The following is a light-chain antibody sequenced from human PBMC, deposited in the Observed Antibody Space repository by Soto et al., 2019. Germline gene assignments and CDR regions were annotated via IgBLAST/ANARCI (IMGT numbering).Light chain of an antibody. CDR2: EVN. Sequence: QSFLTQPASVSGSPGRSITISCTGTGSDVGGYKYVSWFQQYPGKVPKLIIYEVNDRPSGVSNRFSASKSGNTASLTISGLQAEDEADYYCGSYTRQSTYVFGTGTKVTVL. CDR1: GSDVGGYKY. CDR3: GSYTRQSTYV. J-gene: IGLJ1*01. V-gene: IGLV2-14*03.